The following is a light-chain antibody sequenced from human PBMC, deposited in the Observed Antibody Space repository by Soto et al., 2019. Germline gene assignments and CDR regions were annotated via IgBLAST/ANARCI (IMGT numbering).Light chain of an antibody. V-gene: IGKV3-11*01. Sequence: VLTQSPATLSLSPGKRATLSCRASESVDFHLAWYQQKPGQAPRLLIYDASVRATGTPARFSGSGSGTAFTLTISSLEHEDFALYYCQQRSTWPTFGQGTRLEIK. CDR1: ESVDFH. CDR3: QQRSTWPT. CDR2: DAS. J-gene: IGKJ5*01.